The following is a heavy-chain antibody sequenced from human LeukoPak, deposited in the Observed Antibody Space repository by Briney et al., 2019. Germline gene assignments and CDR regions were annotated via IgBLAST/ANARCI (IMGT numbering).Heavy chain of an antibody. V-gene: IGHV4-59*08. J-gene: IGHJ4*02. Sequence: SETLSLTCTVSSGSIRSYHWSWIRQPPGKGLEWMGYIYYSGRTYYNPSLKSRITISIDTSKNQFSLKLSSVTAADTAVYYCARHSTDCSGSTCYDYWGQGTLVTVFS. CDR3: ARHSTDCSGSTCYDY. D-gene: IGHD2-15*01. CDR2: IYYSGRT. CDR1: SGSIRSYH.